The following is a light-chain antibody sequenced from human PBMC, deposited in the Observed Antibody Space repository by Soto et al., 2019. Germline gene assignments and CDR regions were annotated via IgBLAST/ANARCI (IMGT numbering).Light chain of an antibody. V-gene: IGKV3-20*01. CDR3: QQYVRSPPSWT. J-gene: IGKJ1*01. CDR2: DAS. CDR1: QSVSSSY. Sequence: ETVLTQSPGTLSLSPGERATLSCRASQSVSSSYLAWYQQKPGQAPRLLIYDASSRATGIPDRFSGSGSETDFTLTISRLETEYFAVYYCQQYVRSPPSWTFGQGTKVEIK.